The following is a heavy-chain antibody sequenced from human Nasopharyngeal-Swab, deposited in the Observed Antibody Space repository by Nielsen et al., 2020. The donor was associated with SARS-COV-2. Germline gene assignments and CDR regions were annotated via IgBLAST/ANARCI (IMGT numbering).Heavy chain of an antibody. CDR1: GGSFSGYH. J-gene: IGHJ6*02. Sequence: SETLSLTCAVYGGSFSGYHWSWIRQPPGKGLEWIGEINHSGSTNYNPSLKSRVTISVDTSKNQFSLKLSSVTAADTAVYYCARGVHWEAMYYDFWSGSKDYYYYGMDVWGQGTTVTVSS. V-gene: IGHV4-34*01. CDR3: ARGVHWEAMYYDFWSGSKDYYYYGMDV. CDR2: INHSGST. D-gene: IGHD3-3*01.